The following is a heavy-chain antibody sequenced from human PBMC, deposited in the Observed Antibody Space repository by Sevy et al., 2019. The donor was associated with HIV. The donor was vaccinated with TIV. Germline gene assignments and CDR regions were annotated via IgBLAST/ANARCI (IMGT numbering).Heavy chain of an antibody. J-gene: IGHJ4*02. D-gene: IGHD3-22*01. Sequence: GGSLRLSCIASGFTFSNYEMNWVRQAPGKGLEWVPYITSSGSTIYYADSVKGRFTISRDNGKNSLYLQMNSLRAEGTAVYYCARATYYYDTSGPYFFDFWGQGTLVTVSS. CDR1: GFTFSNYE. CDR2: ITSSGSTI. V-gene: IGHV3-48*03. CDR3: ARATYYYDTSGPYFFDF.